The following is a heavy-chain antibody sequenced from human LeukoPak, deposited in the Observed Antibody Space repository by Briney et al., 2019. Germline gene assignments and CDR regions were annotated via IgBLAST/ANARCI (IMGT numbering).Heavy chain of an antibody. V-gene: IGHV3-30*18. CDR2: ISYDGSNT. CDR3: AKGYKLGIVVAFDI. CDR1: GFTFSSYG. D-gene: IGHD1-14*01. J-gene: IGHJ3*02. Sequence: GGSLRLSCAASGFTFSSYGMHWVRQAPGKGLEWVAVISYDGSNTYYADSVKGRFTISRDNSKNTLYLQMNSLRAEDTAVYYCAKGYKLGIVVAFDIWGQGTMVTVSS.